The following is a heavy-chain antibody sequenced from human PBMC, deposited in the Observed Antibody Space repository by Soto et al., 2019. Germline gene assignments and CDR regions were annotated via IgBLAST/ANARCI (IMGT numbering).Heavy chain of an antibody. J-gene: IGHJ4*02. CDR1: GFSLTTSGVG. V-gene: IGHV2-5*02. Sequence: QITLKESGPTLVKPTQTLTLTCTFSGFSLTTSGVGVGWIRQPPGKALEWLALIYWDDDKRYSPSLKSRLTITKDTPKNQVVLTMTNMESADTARYYCAHSTDTTMALDYWGQGTLVTVSS. CDR2: IYWDDDK. D-gene: IGHD5-18*01. CDR3: AHSTDTTMALDY.